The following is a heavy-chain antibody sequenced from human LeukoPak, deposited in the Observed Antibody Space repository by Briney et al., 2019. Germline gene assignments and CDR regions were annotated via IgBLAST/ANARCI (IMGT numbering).Heavy chain of an antibody. CDR1: GFSFDTYW. CDR2: IKQDGSEK. CDR3: ARSRSVVLITPLGY. V-gene: IGHV3-7*01. D-gene: IGHD3-22*01. J-gene: IGHJ4*02. Sequence: PGGSLRLSCAASGFSFDTYWMGWVRQAPGKGLEWVANIKQDGSEKYFVDSVKGRFTISRDNAKNSLYLQMNSLRVDDTAVYYCARSRSVVLITPLGYWGQGTLVTVSS.